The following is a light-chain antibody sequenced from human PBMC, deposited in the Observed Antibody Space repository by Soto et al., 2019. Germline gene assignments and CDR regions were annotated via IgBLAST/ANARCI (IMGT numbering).Light chain of an antibody. CDR3: QQSYNVPFT. Sequence: DLQMTQSPASLAASLGDRITISCRASQTISNYLNWYHQKPGEAPKILIYGASTLQSGVPSSVSGSGSGTEFTLSISRLQPEDFGTYYCQQSYNVPFTFGPGTKVDVK. J-gene: IGKJ3*01. CDR2: GAS. CDR1: QTISNY. V-gene: IGKV1-39*01.